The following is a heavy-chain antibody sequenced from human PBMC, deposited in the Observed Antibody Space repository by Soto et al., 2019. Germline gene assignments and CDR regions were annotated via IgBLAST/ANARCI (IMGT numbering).Heavy chain of an antibody. CDR3: ARGSMTAHLNDYEYSWYFDL. CDR2: IKQDGSEK. D-gene: IGHD4-17*01. Sequence: GGSLRLSCAASGFTFSSYWMSWVRQAPGKGLEWVANIKQDGSEKYYVDSVKGRFTISRDNAKNSLYLQMNSLRAEDTAVYYCARGSMTAHLNDYEYSWYFDLWGRGTLVTVSS. V-gene: IGHV3-7*01. J-gene: IGHJ2*01. CDR1: GFTFSSYW.